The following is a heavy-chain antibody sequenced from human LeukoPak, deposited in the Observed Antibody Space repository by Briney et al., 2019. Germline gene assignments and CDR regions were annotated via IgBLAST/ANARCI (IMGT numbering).Heavy chain of an antibody. J-gene: IGHJ4*02. CDR1: GLTFSSYG. CDR2: IRYDGSNK. V-gene: IGHV3-30*02. Sequence: GGSMRLSCAASGLTFSSYGMHWVRQAPGKGLGWVAFIRYDGSNKYYGDSVKRRFTISRDNSKNTLYLQMNSLRAEDTAVYYCAKDPSFRPGYFDYWGQGTLVTVSS. CDR3: AKDPSFRPGYFDY.